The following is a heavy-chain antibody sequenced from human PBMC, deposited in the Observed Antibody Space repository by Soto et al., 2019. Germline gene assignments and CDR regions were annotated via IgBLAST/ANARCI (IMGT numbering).Heavy chain of an antibody. CDR2: INHSGST. CDR1: GGSFSGYY. J-gene: IGHJ6*02. Sequence: PSETLSLTCAVYGGSFSGYYWSWIRQPPGKGLEWIGEINHSGSTNYNPSLKSRVTISVDTSKNQFSLKLSSVTAADTAVYYCARGLSSGSGSYYTYYYYGMDVWGQGTSVT. D-gene: IGHD3-10*01. CDR3: ARGLSSGSGSYYTYYYYGMDV. V-gene: IGHV4-34*01.